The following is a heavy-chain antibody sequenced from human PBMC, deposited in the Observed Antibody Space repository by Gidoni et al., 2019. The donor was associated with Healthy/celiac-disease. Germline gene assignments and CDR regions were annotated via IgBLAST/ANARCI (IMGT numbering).Heavy chain of an antibody. CDR3: ARQGTYYDFWSGYR. CDR1: GGSISSSSCS. V-gene: IGHV4-39*01. D-gene: IGHD3-3*01. CDR2: IYYSGST. J-gene: IGHJ4*02. Sequence: QLQLQESGPGLVKPPETLSLTCTVSGGSISSSSCSWGWIRKPPGKALGWMGSIYYSGSTYYTPSLKRRVTISVDTSKNQFSLKLSSVTASDTAVYYCARQGTYYDFWSGYRWGQGTLVTVSS.